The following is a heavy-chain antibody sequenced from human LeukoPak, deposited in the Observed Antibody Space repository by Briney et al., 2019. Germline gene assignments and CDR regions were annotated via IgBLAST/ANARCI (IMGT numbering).Heavy chain of an antibody. V-gene: IGHV3-7*01. CDR3: ATSSDAPANM. J-gene: IGHJ4*02. CDR2: IKQDGSAK. D-gene: IGHD2-2*01. CDR1: GFTFSAYW. Sequence: PGGSLRLSRAVSGFTFSAYWMSWVRQAPGKGLEWVANIKQDGSAKFYVDSVKGRFTISRDNAKNSLYLQMNSLRAEDTGVYYCATSSDAPANMWGQGTLVTVSS.